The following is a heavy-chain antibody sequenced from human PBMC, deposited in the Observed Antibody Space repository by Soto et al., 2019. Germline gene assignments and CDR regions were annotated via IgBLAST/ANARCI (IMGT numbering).Heavy chain of an antibody. CDR2: IIPIFGTA. D-gene: IGHD3-22*01. V-gene: IGHV1-69*13. CDR1: GGTFSSYA. CDR3: ARDRSSGTYYYYYGMDV. Sequence: SVKVSCKASGGTFSSYAISWVRQAPGQGLEWMGGIIPIFGTANYAQKFQGRVTITADESTSTAYMELSSLRSEDTAVYYCARDRSSGTYYYYYGMDVWGQGTTVTV. J-gene: IGHJ6*02.